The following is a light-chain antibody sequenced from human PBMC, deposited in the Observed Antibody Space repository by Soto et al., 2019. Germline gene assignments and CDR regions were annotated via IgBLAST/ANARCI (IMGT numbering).Light chain of an antibody. CDR2: DVT. Sequence: QSVLTQPHSVSGSPGQSGTISCTGTSSDVGGYSYVSWYQQHPGKAPELMIYDVTERPSGVPDRFSGSKSGNTASLTISGLQAEDEADYYCCSYTGSYSYVFGIGTKVTVL. CDR3: CSYTGSYSYV. V-gene: IGLV2-11*01. J-gene: IGLJ1*01. CDR1: SSDVGGYSY.